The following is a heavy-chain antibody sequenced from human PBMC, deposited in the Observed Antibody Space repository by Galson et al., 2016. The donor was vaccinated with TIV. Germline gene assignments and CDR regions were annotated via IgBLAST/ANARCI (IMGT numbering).Heavy chain of an antibody. CDR3: AHRRSVASAVLDAFDL. CDR1: GFSLSTSGVA. CDR2: IYWDDDK. Sequence: PALVKPPQTLTLTCTFSGFSLSTSGVAVGWIRQPPGKALEWLALIYWDDDKRYRPSLKSRLTITKDTPKNQVLLTVTNLDPEDTATYYCAHRRSVASAVLDAFDLWGQGTMVTVSS. J-gene: IGHJ3*01. D-gene: IGHD2-2*01. V-gene: IGHV2-5*02.